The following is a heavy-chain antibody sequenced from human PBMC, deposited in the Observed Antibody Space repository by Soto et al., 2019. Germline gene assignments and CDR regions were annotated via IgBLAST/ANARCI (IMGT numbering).Heavy chain of an antibody. D-gene: IGHD6-13*01. CDR1: GGSISSSNYY. V-gene: IGHV4-39*01. CDR3: ARGRQLAAAAPGSWLAP. CDR2: TYYSGST. Sequence: SETLSLTCTVSGGSISSSNYYWGWIRQPPGKGLEWIGSTYYSGSTYYNPSLKSRVSISVDTSKNQFSLNLSSVTAADTAVYYCARGRQLAAAAPGSWLAPWGKGTLVTVSS. J-gene: IGHJ5*02.